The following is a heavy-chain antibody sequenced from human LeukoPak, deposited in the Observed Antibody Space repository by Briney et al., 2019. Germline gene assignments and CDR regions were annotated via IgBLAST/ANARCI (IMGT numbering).Heavy chain of an antibody. CDR1: GFTFSSYG. V-gene: IGHV3-30*02. CDR2: IRYDGSNK. D-gene: IGHD2-15*01. Sequence: GGSLRLSCAASGFTFSSYGMHWVRQAPGKGLEWVAFIRYDGSNKYYADSVKGRFTISRDNSKNTLYLQMNSLRAEDTAVYYCANVVKGPPDAFDIWGQGTMVTVS. J-gene: IGHJ3*02. CDR3: ANVVKGPPDAFDI.